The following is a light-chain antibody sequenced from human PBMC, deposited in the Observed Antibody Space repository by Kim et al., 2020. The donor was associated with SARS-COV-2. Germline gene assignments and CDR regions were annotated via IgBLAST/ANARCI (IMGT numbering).Light chain of an antibody. Sequence: SYELTQPPSVSVSPGQTVTLTCSGDKLGEKYSCWYQQRSGQSPILLIYQDFKRPSGIPERFSGSNFGNTATLTISGTQTVDEDDYYCQAWDSGTVVFGGGTKLTVL. CDR2: QDF. V-gene: IGLV3-1*01. J-gene: IGLJ2*01. CDR1: KLGEKY. CDR3: QAWDSGTVV.